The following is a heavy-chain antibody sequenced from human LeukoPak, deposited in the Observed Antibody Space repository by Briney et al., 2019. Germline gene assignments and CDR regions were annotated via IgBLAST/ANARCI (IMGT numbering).Heavy chain of an antibody. D-gene: IGHD2-2*02. Sequence: LSETPSLTCTVSGGSINAFYWSWIRQPPGKGLEWIAYVRDRGENNYNPSLKSRVAISLDTANNQISLRLNFVTAADTAIYYCARQPANTAAFDVWGQGTMVSVSP. V-gene: IGHV4-59*08. CDR2: VRDRGEN. CDR1: GGSINAFY. CDR3: ARQPANTAAFDV. J-gene: IGHJ3*01.